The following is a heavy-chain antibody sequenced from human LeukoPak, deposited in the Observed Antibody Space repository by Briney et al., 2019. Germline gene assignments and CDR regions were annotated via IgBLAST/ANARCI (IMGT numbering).Heavy chain of an antibody. Sequence: GGSLRLSCAASGFTVSSNYMSWVRQAPGKGLEWVSIIYSGGSTYYADSVKGRFTISRDNSKNTLYLQMNSLRAEDTDVYYCARVTGSYYPFDYWGQGTLVTVSS. CDR3: ARVTGSYYPFDY. D-gene: IGHD3-10*01. CDR1: GFTVSSNY. V-gene: IGHV3-53*01. J-gene: IGHJ4*02. CDR2: IYSGGST.